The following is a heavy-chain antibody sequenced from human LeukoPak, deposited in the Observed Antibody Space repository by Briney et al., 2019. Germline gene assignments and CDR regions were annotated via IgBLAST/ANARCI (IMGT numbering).Heavy chain of an antibody. V-gene: IGHV4-38-2*01. J-gene: IGHJ5*02. CDR1: GYSISSGYY. CDR3: ARGVLLWFGESMVYNWFDP. D-gene: IGHD3-10*01. Sequence: PSETLSLTCAVSGYSISSGYYWGWIRQPPGKGLEWIGSIYHSGSTYYNPSLKSRVTISVDTSKNQFSLKLSSATAADTAVYYCARGVLLWFGESMVYNWFDPWGQGTLVTVSS. CDR2: IYHSGST.